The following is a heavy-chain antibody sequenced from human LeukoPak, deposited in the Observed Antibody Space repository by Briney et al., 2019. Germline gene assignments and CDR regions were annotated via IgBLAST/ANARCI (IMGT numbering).Heavy chain of an antibody. CDR1: GGSISSGGYY. D-gene: IGHD3-16*02. Sequence: SQTLSLTCTVSGGSISSGGYYWSWIRQHPGKGLEWIGYIYVTGSTRYNPYLQSRVTISVDTSRNQFFLKMSSVTAADAAVYYCARHIGGGIEDMDVWGKGTKVTVSS. CDR3: ARHIGGGIEDMDV. J-gene: IGHJ6*03. V-gene: IGHV4-31*03. CDR2: IYVTGST.